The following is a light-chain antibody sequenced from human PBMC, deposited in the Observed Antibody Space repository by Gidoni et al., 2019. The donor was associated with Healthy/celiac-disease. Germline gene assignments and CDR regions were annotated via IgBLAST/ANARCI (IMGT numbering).Light chain of an antibody. Sequence: QSVLTQPPSVAGAPGQRVTTSCTGSSSNIVAGYDVHWYQQLPGTAPKLLIYGNSNRPSGVPDRFSGAKSCTSASLAITGLQAEEEADYYCQSYDSSLSGSVFGGGTKLTVL. CDR3: QSYDSSLSGSV. CDR2: GNS. J-gene: IGLJ2*01. CDR1: SSNIVAGYD. V-gene: IGLV1-40*01.